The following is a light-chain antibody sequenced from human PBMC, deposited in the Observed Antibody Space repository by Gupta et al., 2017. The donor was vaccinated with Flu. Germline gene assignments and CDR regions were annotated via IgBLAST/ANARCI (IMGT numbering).Light chain of an antibody. V-gene: IGLV2-23*01. CDR2: EGS. CDR1: SSDVGSYNL. CDR3: CSYAGSSFWV. Sequence: QSALTHPAPVSRSPGQSITISCTGTSSDVGSYNLVSWYQQHPGKAPKLMIYEGSKRPSGVSNRFSGSKSGNTASLTISGLQAEDEADYYCCSYAGSSFWVFGGGTKLTVL. J-gene: IGLJ3*02.